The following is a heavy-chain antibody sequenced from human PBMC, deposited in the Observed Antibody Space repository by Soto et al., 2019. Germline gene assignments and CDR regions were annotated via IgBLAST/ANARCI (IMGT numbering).Heavy chain of an antibody. CDR1: GGSISSGYY. Sequence: QVQLQESGPGLVKPSQTLSLTCTVSGGSISSGYYWSWIRQHPGKGLAWIGYIYYSGSTYYNPSLKSRVTISVDTSKNQFSLKLSSVTAADTAVYYCARAPGDYFDYWGHGTLVTVSS. CDR2: IYYSGST. V-gene: IGHV4-31*03. J-gene: IGHJ4*01. CDR3: ARAPGDYFDY.